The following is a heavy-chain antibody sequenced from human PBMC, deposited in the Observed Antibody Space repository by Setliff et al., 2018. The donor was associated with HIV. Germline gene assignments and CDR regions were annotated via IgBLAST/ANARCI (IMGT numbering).Heavy chain of an antibody. Sequence: ASVKVSCKASGYTFTYLFIHWVRLAPGRGLEWMGVINPKSGDTNYAQKFQGRVTMTGDTSISTAYMELDRLGSDDTAVYYCVRDPRFSGYAQTFDFWGRGSLVTVSS. CDR1: GYTFTYLF. CDR3: VRDPRFSGYAQTFDF. D-gene: IGHD5-12*01. CDR2: INPKSGDT. V-gene: IGHV1-2*02. J-gene: IGHJ4*02.